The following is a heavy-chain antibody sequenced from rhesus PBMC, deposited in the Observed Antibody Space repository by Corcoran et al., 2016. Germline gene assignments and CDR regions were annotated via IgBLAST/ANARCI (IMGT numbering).Heavy chain of an antibody. Sequence: QLQLQESGPGLVKPSETLSVTCAVSGGSISSSYWSWIRQAPGKGLEWIGYIYGRRSSTNYNHSLKSRVTLSVDTSKNQLSLKLSSVTTADTAVYYCARDLYGSSYFDYWGQGVLVTVSS. CDR1: GGSISSSY. CDR3: ARDLYGSSYFDY. CDR2: IYGRRSST. D-gene: IGHD4-29*01. J-gene: IGHJ4*01. V-gene: IGHV4-169*02.